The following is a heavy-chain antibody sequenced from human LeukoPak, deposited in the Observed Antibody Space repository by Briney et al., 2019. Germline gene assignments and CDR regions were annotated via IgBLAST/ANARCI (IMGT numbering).Heavy chain of an antibody. J-gene: IGHJ5*02. D-gene: IGHD1-26*01. CDR1: GFTFSSYA. CDR3: AKAGGTYYPDHFDP. V-gene: IGHV3-30*04. CDR2: ISYDGSNK. Sequence: GGSLRLPCAASGFTFSSYAMHWVRQAPGKGLEWVAVISYDGSNKYYADSVKGRFTISRDNSKNTLYMQMDSLRVEDTAVYYCAKAGGTYYPDHFDPWGQGTLVTVSS.